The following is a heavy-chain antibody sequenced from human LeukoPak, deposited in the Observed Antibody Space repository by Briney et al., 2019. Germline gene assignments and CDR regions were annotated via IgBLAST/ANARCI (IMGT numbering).Heavy chain of an antibody. CDR1: GFTFSNYG. Sequence: GGSLRLSCAASGFTFSNYGMLWVRQAPGKGLGWVAFIRHDGSNKYYADSVKGRFTISRDNSKNTLYLQMSSLRAEDTALYYCAKDRPVYHDGSGYFDYWGQGTLVTVSS. V-gene: IGHV3-30*02. CDR2: IRHDGSNK. D-gene: IGHD3-10*01. CDR3: AKDRPVYHDGSGYFDY. J-gene: IGHJ4*02.